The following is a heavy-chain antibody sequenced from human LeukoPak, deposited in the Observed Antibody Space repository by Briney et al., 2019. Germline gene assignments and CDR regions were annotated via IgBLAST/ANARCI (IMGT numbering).Heavy chain of an antibody. CDR2: IYPGDSDT. D-gene: IGHD5-18*01. J-gene: IGHJ6*02. V-gene: IGHV5-51*01. CDR3: ARLPLNVDTGMDV. CDR1: GYSFISYW. Sequence: GESLKISCKGSGYSFISYWIAWVRQTPGKGLEWMGIIYPGDSDTRYSPYFQGQVTISADKSINNAYLQWSGLKASDTAMYYCARLPLNVDTGMDVWGQGTTVTVSS.